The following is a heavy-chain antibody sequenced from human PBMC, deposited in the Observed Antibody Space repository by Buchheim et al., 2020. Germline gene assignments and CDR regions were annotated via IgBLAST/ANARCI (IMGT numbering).Heavy chain of an antibody. V-gene: IGHV3-30*18. CDR3: AKARDGYNYDFDY. D-gene: IGHD5-24*01. Sequence: QVQLVESGGGVVQPGRSLRLSCAASGFTFSSYGMHWVRQAPGKGLEWVAVISYDGSNKYYADSVKGRFTISRDNSKTTLYLQMNSLRAEDTAVYYCAKARDGYNYDFDYWGQGTL. CDR2: ISYDGSNK. CDR1: GFTFSSYG. J-gene: IGHJ4*02.